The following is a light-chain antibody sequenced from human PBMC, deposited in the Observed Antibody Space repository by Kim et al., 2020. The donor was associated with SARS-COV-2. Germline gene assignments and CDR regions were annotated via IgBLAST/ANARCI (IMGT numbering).Light chain of an antibody. CDR1: NNNVGNQG. V-gene: IGLV10-54*04. Sequence: QAGLTQPPSVSKGLGQTATLTCTGNNNNVGNQGAAWLQQHQGHPPKLLSYRNNNRPSGISERFSASRSGETASLTITGLQPEDETDYYCSAWDSSLNVWVFGGGTQLTVL. CDR3: SAWDSSLNVWV. J-gene: IGLJ3*02. CDR2: RNN.